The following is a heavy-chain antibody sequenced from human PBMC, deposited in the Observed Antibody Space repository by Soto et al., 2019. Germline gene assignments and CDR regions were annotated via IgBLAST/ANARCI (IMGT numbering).Heavy chain of an antibody. Sequence: SETLSLTCTVSGGSISSSTYYWGWMRQPPGKGLEWIASFFIGGNTYYNPSLKSRVTISVDTSKNQFSPKLSSVTAADTAVYYCARSHVDTAMVDYWGQGILVTVSS. J-gene: IGHJ4*02. D-gene: IGHD5-18*01. CDR1: GGSISSSTYY. V-gene: IGHV4-39*07. CDR2: FFIGGNT. CDR3: ARSHVDTAMVDY.